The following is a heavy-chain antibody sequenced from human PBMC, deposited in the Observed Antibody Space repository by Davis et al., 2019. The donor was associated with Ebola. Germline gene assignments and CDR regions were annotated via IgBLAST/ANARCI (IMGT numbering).Heavy chain of an antibody. CDR3: TITTTALDY. V-gene: IGHV3-72*01. Sequence: PGGSLRLSCAASGFTFSDHYMDWVRQAPGKGLEWVGRTRNKANSYTTEYAASVKGRFTISRDDSQNTAYLQMNSLKTEDTAVYYCTITTTALDYWGQGTLVTVSS. J-gene: IGHJ4*02. D-gene: IGHD1-26*01. CDR2: TRNKANSYTT. CDR1: GFTFSDHY.